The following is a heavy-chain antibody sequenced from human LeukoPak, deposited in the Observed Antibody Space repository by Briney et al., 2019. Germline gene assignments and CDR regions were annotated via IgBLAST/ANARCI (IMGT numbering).Heavy chain of an antibody. J-gene: IGHJ3*02. CDR1: GFTFSSYS. V-gene: IGHV3-21*04. Sequence: GGSLRLSCAASGFTFSSYSMNWVRQAPGKGLEWVSSISSSSSYIYYADSVKGRFTISRDNAKNSLYLQMNSLRAEDTAVYYCARARITIFGVAYDAFDIWGQGTMVTVSS. CDR3: ARARITIFGVAYDAFDI. CDR2: ISSSSSYI. D-gene: IGHD3-3*01.